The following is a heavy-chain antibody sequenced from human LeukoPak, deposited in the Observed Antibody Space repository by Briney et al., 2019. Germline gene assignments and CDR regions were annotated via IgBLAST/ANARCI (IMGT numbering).Heavy chain of an antibody. CDR3: ASFPSGWYSGLGAFDI. CDR2: IYTSGST. Sequence: PSQTLSLTCTVSGGSISSGSYYWSWIRQPAGKGLEWIGRIYTSGSTNYNPSLKSRVTISVDTSKNQFSLKLSSVTAADTAVYYCASFPSGWYSGLGAFDIWGQGTMVTVSS. V-gene: IGHV4-61*02. CDR1: GGSISSGSYY. J-gene: IGHJ3*02. D-gene: IGHD6-19*01.